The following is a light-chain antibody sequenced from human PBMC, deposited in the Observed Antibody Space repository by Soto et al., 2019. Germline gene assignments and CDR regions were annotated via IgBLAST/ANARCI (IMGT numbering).Light chain of an antibody. CDR2: DAS. CDR1: QSVSSY. J-gene: IGKJ1*01. CDR3: HQYENWPKT. V-gene: IGKV3-15*01. Sequence: EIVLTQSPATLSLSPGERATLSCRASQSVSSYLAWYQQKPGQAPRLLIYDASTRATGVPARFSGSGSGTEFTLTISSLQSEDFAVYFCHQYENWPKTFGQGTKVDIK.